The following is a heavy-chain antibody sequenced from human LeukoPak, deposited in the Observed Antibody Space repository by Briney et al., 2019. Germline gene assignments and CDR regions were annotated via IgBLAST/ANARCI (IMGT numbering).Heavy chain of an antibody. J-gene: IGHJ4*02. D-gene: IGHD5-18*01. CDR2: IKSKTDGGTT. Sequence: GGSLRLSCAASGFTFSNAWMSWVRQAPGKGLECVGRIKSKTDGGTTDYAAPVKGRFTISRDDSKNTLYLQMNSLKTEDTAVYYCTDELAYSYANRWGQGTLVTVSS. CDR1: GFTFSNAW. V-gene: IGHV3-15*01. CDR3: TDELAYSYANR.